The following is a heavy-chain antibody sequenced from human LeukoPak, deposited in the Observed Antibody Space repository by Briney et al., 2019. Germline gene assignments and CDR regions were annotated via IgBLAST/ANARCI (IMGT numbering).Heavy chain of an antibody. CDR2: ISAYNGNT. CDR1: GYTFTSYG. CDR3: ARDVEAIAARPDWFDP. Sequence: ASVKVSCKASGYTFTSYGISWVRQAPGQGLEWVGWISAYNGNTNYAQKLQGRVTMTTDTSTSTAYMELRSLRSDDTAVYYCARDVEAIAARPDWFDPWGQGTLVTVSS. V-gene: IGHV1-18*01. J-gene: IGHJ5*02. D-gene: IGHD6-6*01.